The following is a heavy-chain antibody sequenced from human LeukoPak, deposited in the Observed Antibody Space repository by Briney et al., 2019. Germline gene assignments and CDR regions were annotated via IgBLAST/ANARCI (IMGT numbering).Heavy chain of an antibody. J-gene: IGHJ6*02. CDR3: ARDPFDHGIAVAGHYGMDV. Sequence: VASVKVSCKASGYTFTSYGISWVRQAPGQGLEWMGWISAYNGNTNYAQKLQGRVTMTTDTSTSTAYMELRSLRSDDTAVYYCARDPFDHGIAVAGHYGMDVWGQGTRSPSP. D-gene: IGHD6-19*01. CDR2: ISAYNGNT. CDR1: GYTFTSYG. V-gene: IGHV1-18*01.